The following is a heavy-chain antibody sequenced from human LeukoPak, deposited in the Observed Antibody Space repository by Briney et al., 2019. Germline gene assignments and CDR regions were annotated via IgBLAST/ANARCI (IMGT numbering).Heavy chain of an antibody. CDR1: GFTFSDYY. CDR3: ARANYYDSSVGVLNAFDI. Sequence: GGSLRLSCAASGFTFSDYYMSWIRQAPGKGLEWVSYITSSGSTIYYADSVKGRFTISRDNAKNSLYLQMNSLRAEDTAVYYCARANYYDSSVGVLNAFDIWGQGTMVTVSS. CDR2: ITSSGSTI. D-gene: IGHD3-22*01. V-gene: IGHV3-11*04. J-gene: IGHJ3*02.